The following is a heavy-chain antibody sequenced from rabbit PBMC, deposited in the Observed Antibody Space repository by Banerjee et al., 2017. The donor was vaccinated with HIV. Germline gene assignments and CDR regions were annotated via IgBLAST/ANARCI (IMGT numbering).Heavy chain of an antibody. Sequence: QEQLVESRGGLVKPGGSLKLSCTASRFSFSNKAVMCWVRQAPGKGLEWIACINAVTGKAVYASWAKGRFTISKTSSTTVTLQMTSLTAADTATYFCARNYVNAFDPWGPGTLVTVS. CDR1: RFSFSNKAV. V-gene: IGHV1S45*01. CDR3: ARNYVNAFDP. D-gene: IGHD1-1*01. CDR2: INAVTGKA. J-gene: IGHJ2*01.